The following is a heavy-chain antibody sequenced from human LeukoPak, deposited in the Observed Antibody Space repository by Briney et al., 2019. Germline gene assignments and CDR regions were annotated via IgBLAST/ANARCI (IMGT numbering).Heavy chain of an antibody. Sequence: PSGTLSLTCAVSGGSISSSNWWSWVRQPPGKGLEWIGEIYHSGSTNYNPSLKSRVTISVDKSKNQFSLKLSSVTAADTAVYYCARRYQLLVINDAFDIWGQGTMVTVSS. CDR2: IYHSGST. D-gene: IGHD2-2*01. CDR3: ARRYQLLVINDAFDI. CDR1: GGSISSSNW. V-gene: IGHV4-4*02. J-gene: IGHJ3*02.